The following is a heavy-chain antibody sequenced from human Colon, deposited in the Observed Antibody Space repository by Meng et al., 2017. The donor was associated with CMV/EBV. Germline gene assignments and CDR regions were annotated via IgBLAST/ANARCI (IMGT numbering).Heavy chain of an antibody. V-gene: IGHV4-34*01. Sequence: QLQLPQWVAGLLKPSETLSLTCAVYGESFSGYYWTWIRQPPGRGLEWIGESYYTGSTNYSPSLKSRVTISLDTSKNQFSLKLNSVTAADTAVYYCARATKSSCWEVLDYWGHGTLVTVSS. CDR2: SYYTGST. CDR1: GESFSGYY. CDR3: ARATKSSCWEVLDY. J-gene: IGHJ4*01. D-gene: IGHD2-2*01.